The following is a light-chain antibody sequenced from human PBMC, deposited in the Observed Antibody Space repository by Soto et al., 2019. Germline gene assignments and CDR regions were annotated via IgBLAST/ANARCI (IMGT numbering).Light chain of an antibody. V-gene: IGKV1-39*01. CDR2: SAS. J-gene: IGKJ2*01. Sequence: DLQMTQSPSSLSASVGDRVTITCRASETINKNLNWYQQKPGQAPNLLIYSASDFQSGVPSRFSGSGSGTEFTLTISGLQPEDFATYYCQQSFRTPYTFGQGTDLEI. CDR3: QQSFRTPYT. CDR1: ETINKN.